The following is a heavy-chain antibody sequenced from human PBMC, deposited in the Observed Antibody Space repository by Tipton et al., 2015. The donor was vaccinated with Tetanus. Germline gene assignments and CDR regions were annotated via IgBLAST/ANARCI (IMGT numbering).Heavy chain of an antibody. CDR2: ISSSAGPI. CDR3: TKGGFGGALNIGFDS. V-gene: IGHV3-9*01. J-gene: IGHJ5*01. D-gene: IGHD3-3*01. CDR1: GFNFHDFA. Sequence: SLRLSCSASGFNFHDFAMHWVRQAPGKGLKWFSGISSSAGPIGFAESVKGRFTISRDNARNSLYLEMNNVRPEDTAFYYCTKGGFGGALNIGFDSWGQGTLVTVSS.